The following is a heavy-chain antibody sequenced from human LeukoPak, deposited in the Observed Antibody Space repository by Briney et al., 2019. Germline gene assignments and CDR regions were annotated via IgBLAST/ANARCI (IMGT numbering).Heavy chain of an antibody. CDR2: IYYSGSP. D-gene: IGHD3-10*01. CDR1: GGSISSGGYY. CDR3: ARGRFGEPKDY. V-gene: IGHV4-31*03. Sequence: SQTLSLTCTVSGGSISSGGYYWSWIRQHPGKGLEWIGYIYYSGSPYYNPSLKSRVTISVATSKNQFSLKLSSVTAADTAVYYCARGRFGEPKDYWGQGTLVTVSS. J-gene: IGHJ4*02.